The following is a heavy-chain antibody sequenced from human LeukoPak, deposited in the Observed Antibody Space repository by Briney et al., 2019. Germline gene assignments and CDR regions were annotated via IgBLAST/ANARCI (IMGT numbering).Heavy chain of an antibody. CDR2: INPNSGGT. J-gene: IGHJ4*02. D-gene: IGHD5-18*01. V-gene: IGHV1-2*02. CDR3: ARGSLDTVMVIPY. CDR1: GYTFTGYY. Sequence: ASVKVSCKASGYTFTGYYMHWVRQAPGQGLEWMGWINPNSGGTNYAQKFQGRVTMTRDTSISTAYMELSRLRSDDTAVYYCARGSLDTVMVIPYSGQGILVTVSS.